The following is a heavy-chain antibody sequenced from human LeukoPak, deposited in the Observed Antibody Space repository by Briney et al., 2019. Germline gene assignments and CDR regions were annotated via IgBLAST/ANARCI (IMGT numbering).Heavy chain of an antibody. CDR3: ARGCSITMIVVDNWFDP. J-gene: IGHJ5*02. V-gene: IGHV1-46*01. CDR1: GYTFTSYY. D-gene: IGHD3-22*01. CDR2: IDPSGGST. Sequence: GASVKVSCKPSGYTFTSYYMHWVRQAPAQGLEWIGIIDPSGGSTSYAQKFQGRVTMTRDMSTSTVYMELSSLRSEDTAVYYCARGCSITMIVVDNWFDPWGQGTLVTVSS.